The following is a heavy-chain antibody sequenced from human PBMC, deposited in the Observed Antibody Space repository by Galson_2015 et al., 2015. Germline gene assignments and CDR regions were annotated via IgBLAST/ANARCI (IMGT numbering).Heavy chain of an antibody. CDR3: ARDYQGGDHGGY. J-gene: IGHJ4*02. V-gene: IGHV3-21*01. CDR2: ISSGSRYI. Sequence: SLRLSCAASGFTFSSYAMNWVRQAPGKGLEWVSSISSGSRYIDYAGSVKGRFTISRDNAKNSLYLQMNSLRAEDTAVYYCARDYQGGDHGGYWGQGTLVTVSS. CDR1: GFTFSSYA. D-gene: IGHD2-21*01.